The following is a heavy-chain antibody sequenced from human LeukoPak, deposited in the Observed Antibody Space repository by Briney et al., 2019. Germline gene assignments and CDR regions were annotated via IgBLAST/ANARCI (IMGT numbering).Heavy chain of an antibody. Sequence: ASVKVSCKASGYTFTGYYMHWVRQAPGQGLEWMGWINPNSGGTNYAQKFQGRVTMTRDTSISTAYMELSRLRSDDTAVYYCAREPSFLAPDTPTYYMDVWGKGTTVTVSS. J-gene: IGHJ6*03. CDR2: INPNSGGT. D-gene: IGHD3-3*02. CDR3: AREPSFLAPDTPTYYMDV. CDR1: GYTFTGYY. V-gene: IGHV1-2*02.